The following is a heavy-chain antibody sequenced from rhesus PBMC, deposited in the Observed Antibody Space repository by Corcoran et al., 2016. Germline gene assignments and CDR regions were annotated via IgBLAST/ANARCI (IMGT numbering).Heavy chain of an antibody. J-gene: IGHJ4*01. Sequence: QLQLQESGPGLVKPSGTLSVTCAVSGGSISSSYWSWLRQAPGKGLEWIGYIYGSGSSTNYNPARKSRGTLAVDTSKNQLSLKLSSSTTADTAVYYCARVPRVVGCTGSGCYGDFDYWGQGVLVTVSS. D-gene: IGHD2-21*01. CDR3: ARVPRVVGCTGSGCYGDFDY. CDR1: GGSISSSY. V-gene: IGHV4-169*01. CDR2: IYGSGSST.